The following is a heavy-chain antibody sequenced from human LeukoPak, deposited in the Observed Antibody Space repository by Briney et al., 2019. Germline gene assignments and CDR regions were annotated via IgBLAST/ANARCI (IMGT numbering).Heavy chain of an antibody. V-gene: IGHV4-34*01. J-gene: IGHJ6*03. CDR1: GGSFSGYY. CDR3: ARGGVVPAARSYYYYYYYMDV. Sequence: SSETLSLTCAVYGGSFSGYYWSWIRQPPGKGLEWIGEINHSGSTNYNPSLKSRVTISVDTSKNQFSLKLSSVTAADTAVYYCARGGVVPAARSYYYYYYYMDVWGKGTTVTVSS. D-gene: IGHD2-2*01. CDR2: INHSGST.